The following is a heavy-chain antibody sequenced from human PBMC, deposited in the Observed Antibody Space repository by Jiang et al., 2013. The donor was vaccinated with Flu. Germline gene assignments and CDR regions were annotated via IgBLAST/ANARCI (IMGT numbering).Heavy chain of an antibody. D-gene: IGHD5-12*01. J-gene: IGHJ4*02. CDR1: GYTFTSYY. CDR3: ARDEIKDIVATTPPFDY. Sequence: GAEVKKPGASVKVSCKASGYTFTSYYMHWVRQAPGQGLEWMGIINPSGGSTSYAQKFQGRVTMTRDTSTSTVYMELSSLRSEDTAVYYCARDEIKDIVATTPPFDYWGQGTLGHRLL. V-gene: IGHV1-46*01. CDR2: INPSGGST.